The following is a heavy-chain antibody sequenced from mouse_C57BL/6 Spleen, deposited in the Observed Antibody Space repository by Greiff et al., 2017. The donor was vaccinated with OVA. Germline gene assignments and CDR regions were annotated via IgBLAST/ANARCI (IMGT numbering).Heavy chain of an antibody. J-gene: IGHJ3*01. CDR2: INPSNGGT. CDR1: GYTFTSYW. Sequence: QVQLKQPGTELVKPGASVKLSCKASGYTFTSYWMHWVKQRPGQGLEWIGNINPSNGGTNYNEKFKSKATLTVDKSSSTAYMQLSSLTSEDSAVYYCARSLIYDGYPAWFAYWGQGTLVTVSA. CDR3: ARSLIYDGYPAWFAY. V-gene: IGHV1-53*01. D-gene: IGHD2-3*01.